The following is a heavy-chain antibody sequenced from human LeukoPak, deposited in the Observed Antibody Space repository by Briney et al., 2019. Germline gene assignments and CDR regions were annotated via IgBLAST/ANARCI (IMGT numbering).Heavy chain of an antibody. CDR2: MNPNSGNT. D-gene: IGHD6-19*01. J-gene: IGHJ4*02. V-gene: IGHV1-8*01. CDR3: TRGSSGRRDN. CDR1: GYTFTSCG. Sequence: GASVKVSCKASGYTFTSCGINWVRQATGQGLEWMGWMNPNSGNTGYGQSFQGRITMTRDISIGTAYMELSNLTSEDTAIYYCTRGSSGRRDNWGQGTPVTVSA.